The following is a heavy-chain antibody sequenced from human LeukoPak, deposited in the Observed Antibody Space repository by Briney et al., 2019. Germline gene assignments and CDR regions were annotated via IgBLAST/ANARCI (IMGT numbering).Heavy chain of an antibody. V-gene: IGHV3-21*01. CDR1: GFTFSSYA. J-gene: IGHJ4*02. D-gene: IGHD2-8*02. CDR3: ARDGIPWYYFDY. CDR2: ISSSSSYI. Sequence: GGSLRLSCAASGFTFSSYAMHWVRQAPGKGLEWVSSISSSSSYIYYADSVKGRFTISRDNAKNSLYLQMNSLRAEDTAVYYCARDGIPWYYFDYWGQGTLVTVSS.